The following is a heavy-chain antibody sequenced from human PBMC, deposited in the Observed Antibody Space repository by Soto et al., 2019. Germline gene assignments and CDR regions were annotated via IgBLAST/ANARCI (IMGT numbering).Heavy chain of an antibody. CDR2: ISAYNGNT. V-gene: IGHV1-18*01. Sequence: ASVKVCCKASGYTFTSYGISWVRQAPGQGLEWMGWISAYNGNTNYAQKLQGRVTMTTDTSTSTAYMELRSLRSDDTAVYYCARDVAVVTMVRGVIITFDPWGQGTLVTSPQ. D-gene: IGHD3-10*01. CDR3: ARDVAVVTMVRGVIITFDP. CDR1: GYTFTSYG. J-gene: IGHJ5*02.